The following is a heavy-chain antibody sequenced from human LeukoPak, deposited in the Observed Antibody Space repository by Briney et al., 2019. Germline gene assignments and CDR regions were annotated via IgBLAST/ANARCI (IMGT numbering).Heavy chain of an antibody. Sequence: SETLSLTCTVSGDSISSGDYYWSWIRQPAGKGLEWIGRIYTSGSTNYNPSLESRITISVDTSKNQFSLKLNSVTAADTAVYYCARSGDLGDYWGQGTLVTVSS. CDR2: IYTSGST. D-gene: IGHD7-27*01. CDR3: ARSGDLGDY. CDR1: GDSISSGDYY. J-gene: IGHJ4*02. V-gene: IGHV4-61*02.